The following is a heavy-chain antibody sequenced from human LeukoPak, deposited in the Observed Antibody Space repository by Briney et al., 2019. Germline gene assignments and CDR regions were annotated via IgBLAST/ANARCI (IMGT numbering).Heavy chain of an antibody. CDR2: ISAYNGDT. D-gene: IGHD2-15*01. V-gene: IGHV1-18*01. Sequence: ASVKVSCKASGYTFTSYGINWVRQAPGQGLEWMGWISAYNGDTNYAQKLQGRVTMTTDTSTSTAYMELSSLRSEDTAVYYCARVYCSGGSCYDYWGQGTLVTVSS. CDR1: GYTFTSYG. J-gene: IGHJ4*02. CDR3: ARVYCSGGSCYDY.